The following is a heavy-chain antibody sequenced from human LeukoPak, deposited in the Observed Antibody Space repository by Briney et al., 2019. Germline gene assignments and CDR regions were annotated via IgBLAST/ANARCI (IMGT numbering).Heavy chain of an antibody. D-gene: IGHD7-27*01. V-gene: IGHV3-53*01. J-gene: IGHJ4*02. Sequence: GGSLRLSCAASEFTVSSNYMSWVRQASWKGLEWVSVIYSGGYTYYADSVKGRFTISRDNSKNTLYLQMNSLRAEDTAVYYCARVTGDRVFDYWGQGTLVTVSS. CDR2: IYSGGYT. CDR3: ARVTGDRVFDY. CDR1: EFTVSSNY.